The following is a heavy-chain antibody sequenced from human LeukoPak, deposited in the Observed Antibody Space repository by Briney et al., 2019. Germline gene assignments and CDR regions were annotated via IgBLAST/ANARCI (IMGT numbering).Heavy chain of an antibody. J-gene: IGHJ4*02. CDR1: GFTFSNYG. CDR2: IWADGSKK. V-gene: IGHV3-33*01. Sequence: GGSLRLSCAASGFTFSNYGMHWVRQAPGKGRAWVAVIWADGSKKYYGDSVKGRFTISRDNSKNTLYLQMNSLRAEDPAVYYCARDQDRVYCSGGSCYDYWGQGTLVTVSS. D-gene: IGHD2-15*01. CDR3: ARDQDRVYCSGGSCYDY.